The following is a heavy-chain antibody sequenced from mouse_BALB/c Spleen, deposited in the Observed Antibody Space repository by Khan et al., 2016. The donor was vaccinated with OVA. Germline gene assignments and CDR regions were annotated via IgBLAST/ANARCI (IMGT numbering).Heavy chain of an antibody. Sequence: VRLHQSGPELVKPGASVKISCKTSGYTFTEYTMHWVKQSHGKSLEWIGSINPNNGGTSYNQKFKGKATLTVDKSSSTAYMELRSLTSEDSAVYYCARRGDDDYSFYFDYWGQGTTLTVSS. CDR3: ARRGDDDYSFYFDY. CDR1: GYTFTEYT. D-gene: IGHD2-3*01. J-gene: IGHJ2*01. CDR2: INPNNGGT. V-gene: IGHV1-22*01.